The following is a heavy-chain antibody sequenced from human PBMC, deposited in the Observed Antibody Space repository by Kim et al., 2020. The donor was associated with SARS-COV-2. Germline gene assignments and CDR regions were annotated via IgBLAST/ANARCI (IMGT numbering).Heavy chain of an antibody. CDR2: INHSGST. CDR3: ASFLIVVVPAATNYFDY. CDR1: GGSFSGYY. J-gene: IGHJ4*02. D-gene: IGHD2-2*01. V-gene: IGHV4-34*01. Sequence: SETLSLTCAVYGGSFSGYYWSWIRQPPGKGLEWIGEINHSGSTNYNPSLKSRVTISVDTSKNQFSLKLSSVTAADTAVYYCASFLIVVVPAATNYFDYWGQGPLGTVSS.